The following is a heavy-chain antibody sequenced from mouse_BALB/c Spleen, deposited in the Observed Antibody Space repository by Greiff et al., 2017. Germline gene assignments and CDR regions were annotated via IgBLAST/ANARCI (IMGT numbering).Heavy chain of an antibody. CDR3: ARHYYGYDHWYFDV. J-gene: IGHJ1*01. CDR1: GFTFSSFG. D-gene: IGHD2-2*01. Sequence: EVKLVESGGGLVQPGGSRKLSCAASGFTFSSFGMHWVRQAPEKGLEWVAYISSGSSTIYYADTVKGRFTISRDNPKNTLFLQMTSLRSEDTAMYYCARHYYGYDHWYFDVWGAGTTVTVSS. V-gene: IGHV5-17*02. CDR2: ISSGSSTI.